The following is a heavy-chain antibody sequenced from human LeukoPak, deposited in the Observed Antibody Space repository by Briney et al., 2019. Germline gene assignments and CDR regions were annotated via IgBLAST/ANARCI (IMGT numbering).Heavy chain of an antibody. V-gene: IGHV4-30-4*01. Sequence: SETLSLTCTVSGDSVSSGGYYWSWIRQPPGKGLEWIGYIYYSGSTYYNPSLKSRVTISVDTSKNQFSLKLSSVTAADTAVYYCARGRVVVPAATINWFDPWGQGTLVTVSS. CDR1: GDSVSSGGYY. J-gene: IGHJ5*02. D-gene: IGHD2-2*01. CDR3: ARGRVVVPAATINWFDP. CDR2: IYYSGST.